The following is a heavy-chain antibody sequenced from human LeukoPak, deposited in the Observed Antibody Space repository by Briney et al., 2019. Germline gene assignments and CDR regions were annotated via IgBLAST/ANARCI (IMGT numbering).Heavy chain of an antibody. Sequence: GGSLRLSCAASGFTFSSYAMSWVRQAPGKGLEWVSAISGSGGSTYYADCVKGRFTISRDNSKNTLYLQMNSLRAEDTAVYYCAKDRDYDILTGAFDYWGQGTLVTVSS. CDR2: ISGSGGST. D-gene: IGHD3-9*01. CDR3: AKDRDYDILTGAFDY. CDR1: GFTFSSYA. J-gene: IGHJ4*02. V-gene: IGHV3-23*01.